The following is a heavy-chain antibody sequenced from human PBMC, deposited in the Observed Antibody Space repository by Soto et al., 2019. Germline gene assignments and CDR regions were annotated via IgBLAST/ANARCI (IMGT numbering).Heavy chain of an antibody. V-gene: IGHV4-59*01. CDR1: GGSISSYY. Sequence: SETLSLTCTVSGGSISSYYWSWIRQPPGKGLEWIGYIYYSGSTNYNPSLKSRVTISVDTSKNQFSLKLSSVTAADTAVYYCARVPRWVGSSWLWYFDYWGQGTLVTISS. D-gene: IGHD6-13*01. CDR3: ARVPRWVGSSWLWYFDY. J-gene: IGHJ4*02. CDR2: IYYSGST.